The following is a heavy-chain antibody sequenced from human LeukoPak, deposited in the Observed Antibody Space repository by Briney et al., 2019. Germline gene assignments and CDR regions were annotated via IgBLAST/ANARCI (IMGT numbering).Heavy chain of an antibody. J-gene: IGHJ6*03. D-gene: IGHD3-10*01. CDR1: GYSISSGYY. CDR3: ASTMVRGLPRGYYYMDV. CDR2: IYHSGST. Sequence: SETLSLTCTVSGYSISSGYYWGWIRQPPGKGLEWIGSIYHSGSTYYNPSLKSRVTISVDTSKNQFSLKLSSVTAADTAVYYCASTMVRGLPRGYYYMDVWGKGTTVTVSS. V-gene: IGHV4-38-2*02.